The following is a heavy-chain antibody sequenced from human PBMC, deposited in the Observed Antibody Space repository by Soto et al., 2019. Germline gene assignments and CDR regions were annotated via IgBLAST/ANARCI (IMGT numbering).Heavy chain of an antibody. J-gene: IGHJ4*02. V-gene: IGHV4-31*03. Sequence: SGTLSLTCTVSGGSISSGGYYWSWIRQHPGKGLEWIGYIYYSGSTYYNPALKSRGTISVDTAKNQFSLKLSSVTAADTAVYYCARVLRELRGYFDYWGQGTLVTVSS. CDR1: GGSISSGGYY. CDR2: IYYSGST. D-gene: IGHD1-7*01. CDR3: ARVLRELRGYFDY.